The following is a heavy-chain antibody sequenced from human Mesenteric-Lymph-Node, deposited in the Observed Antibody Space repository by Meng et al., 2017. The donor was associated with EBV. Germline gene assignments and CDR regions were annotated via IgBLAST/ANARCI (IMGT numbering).Heavy chain of an antibody. D-gene: IGHD2-15*01. CDR2: ISSSSSYI. CDR3: ARVDGDGYCSGGSCYSLDY. J-gene: IGHJ4*02. Sequence: EVQLVESGGGLVKPGGSLRLSCAASVLPFRSYSMNWVRQAPGKGLEWVSSISSSSSYIYYADSVKGRFTISRDNAKNSLYLQMNSLRAEDTAVYYCARVDGDGYCSGGSCYSLDYWGQGTLFNVAS. CDR1: VLPFRSYS. V-gene: IGHV3-21*01.